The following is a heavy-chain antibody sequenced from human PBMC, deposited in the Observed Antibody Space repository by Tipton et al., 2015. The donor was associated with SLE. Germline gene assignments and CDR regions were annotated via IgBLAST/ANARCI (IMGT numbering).Heavy chain of an antibody. CDR3: ARSGGGGPYWYFDV. V-gene: IGHV4-39*07. J-gene: IGHJ2*01. D-gene: IGHD2-21*01. CDR1: GGSISTSNNY. CDR2: VYHSGNT. Sequence: TLSLTCTVSGGSISTSNNYWDWIRQPPGKGLEWIGSVYHSGNTYYNPSLKSRVTISVDTSKNQVSLKLTSMTAADTAVYYCARSGGGGPYWYFDVWGRGTLVTVSS.